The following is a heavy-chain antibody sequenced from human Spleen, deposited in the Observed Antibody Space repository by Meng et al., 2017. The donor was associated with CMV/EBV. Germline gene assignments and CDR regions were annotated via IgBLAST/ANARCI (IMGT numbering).Heavy chain of an antibody. Sequence: SETLSLTCAVSGGSISGLSYYWGWIRQPPGKGLEWVGTIYYSGTTYYNPSLRSPVSMSLDTSKNQFSLKLTSVTAADTAVYYCASPLGGSAWGYWGQGALVTVSS. V-gene: IGHV4-39*07. CDR3: ASPLGGSAWGY. CDR2: IYYSGTT. CDR1: GGSISGLSYY. J-gene: IGHJ4*02. D-gene: IGHD2-15*01.